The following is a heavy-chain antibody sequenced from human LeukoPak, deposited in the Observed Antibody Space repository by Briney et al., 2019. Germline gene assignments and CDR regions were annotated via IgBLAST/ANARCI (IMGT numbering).Heavy chain of an antibody. V-gene: IGHV1-69*05. CDR1: GGTFSSYA. D-gene: IGHD6-19*01. CDR2: IIPIFGTA. J-gene: IGHJ5*02. Sequence: SVKVSCKASGGTFSSYAISWVRQAPGQGLEWMGGIIPIFGTANYAQKFQGRVTITTDESTSTAYMELSSLRSEDTAVCYCARDGQQTAVAGTNWFDPWGQGTLVTVSS. CDR3: ARDGQQTAVAGTNWFDP.